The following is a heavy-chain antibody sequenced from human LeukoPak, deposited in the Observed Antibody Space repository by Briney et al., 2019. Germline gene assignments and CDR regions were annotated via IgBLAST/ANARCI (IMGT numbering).Heavy chain of an antibody. CDR2: IFHSGSS. D-gene: IGHD3-22*01. V-gene: IGHV4-38-2*01. J-gene: IGHJ4*02. CDR3: ARSLYFYDSSGSSFPGH. Sequence: SETLSHTCVVSGYSISNGYYWEWIRQSPGKGLEWIGNIFHSGSSYYNPSLRSRVTISVDTSKNQFSLNVTSVTAADTAVYYCARSLYFYDSSGSSFPGHWGQGTLVTVSS. CDR1: GYSISNGYY.